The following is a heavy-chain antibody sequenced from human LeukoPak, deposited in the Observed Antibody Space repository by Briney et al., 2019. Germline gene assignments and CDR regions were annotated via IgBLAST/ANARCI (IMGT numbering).Heavy chain of an antibody. CDR3: ARGVDYYDSSGYYFDY. CDR1: GYSISSGYY. CDR2: IYHSGSS. J-gene: IGHJ4*02. D-gene: IGHD3-22*01. V-gene: IGHV4-38-2*02. Sequence: PSETLSLTCTVSGYSISSGYYWGWIRQPPGKGLEGIGSIYHSGSSYHNPSLKSRVTISVHTSKNQFSLKLSSVTAADTAVYYCARGVDYYDSSGYYFDYWGQGTLVTVSS.